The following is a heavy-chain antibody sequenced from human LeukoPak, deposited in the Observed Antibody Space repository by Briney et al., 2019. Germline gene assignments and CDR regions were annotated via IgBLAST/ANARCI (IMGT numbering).Heavy chain of an antibody. CDR1: GFTFSSFW. CDR2: INSDGSIT. V-gene: IGHV3-74*01. CDR3: ARLGYSSGWYFDP. D-gene: IGHD6-19*01. Sequence: GGSLRLSCAASGFTFSSFWMHWVRQVPGKGLVWLSRINSDGSITTYVDSVKGRFTISRDNAKNSLYLQMNSLRVEDTAVYYCARLGYSSGWYFDPWGQGTLVTVSS. J-gene: IGHJ5*02.